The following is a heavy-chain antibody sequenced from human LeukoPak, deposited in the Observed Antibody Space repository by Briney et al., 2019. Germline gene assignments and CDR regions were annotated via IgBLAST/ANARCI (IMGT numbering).Heavy chain of an antibody. Sequence: GGSLRLSCAASGFTSSSYGMSWVRQAPGKGLEWVSGISGSGGSTYYADSVKGRFTISRDNSKNTLYLQMNSLRAEDTAVYYCAKGAGNTAMVISYYYYYMDVWGKGTTVTISS. CDR2: ISGSGGST. CDR1: GFTSSSYG. J-gene: IGHJ6*03. D-gene: IGHD5-18*01. CDR3: AKGAGNTAMVISYYYYYMDV. V-gene: IGHV3-23*01.